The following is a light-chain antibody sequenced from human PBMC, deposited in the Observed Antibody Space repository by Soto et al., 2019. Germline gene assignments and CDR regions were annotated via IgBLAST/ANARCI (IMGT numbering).Light chain of an antibody. V-gene: IGKV3-20*01. CDR1: QSVSSNY. CDR2: GAS. CDR3: HQYGRSLLT. J-gene: IGKJ5*01. Sequence: EIGLTQCPGELSLCPGERATLSCVASQSVSSNYLAWYQQQPGQVPTLLIYGASTSAAGIADRLSGSGSGTDFTLITSRREPEDFAVYYCHQYGRSLLTFGQGTRLEIK.